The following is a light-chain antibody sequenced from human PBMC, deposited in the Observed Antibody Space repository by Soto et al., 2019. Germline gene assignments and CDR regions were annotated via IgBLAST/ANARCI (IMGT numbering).Light chain of an antibody. V-gene: IGLV2-8*01. Sequence: QSVLTQPPSVSGSPGQSVTISCTGTSSDVGFFNYVSWYQHHPGKVPKFLIYEVNKRPSGVPDRFSGSKSGNTASLTVSGLQPEDEAEYFCSSYTSSSTYVFGTGTKVTVL. CDR2: EVN. J-gene: IGLJ1*01. CDR3: SSYTSSSTYV. CDR1: SSDVGFFNY.